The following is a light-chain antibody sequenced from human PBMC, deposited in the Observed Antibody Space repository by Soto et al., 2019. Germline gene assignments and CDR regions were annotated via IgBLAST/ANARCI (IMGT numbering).Light chain of an antibody. CDR1: QSVSSY. Sequence: EIVLTQSPATLSLSPGERATLSCRASQSVSSYLAWYQQKPGQAPRLLIYDASNRATGIPARFSGSGSGTDFVLTISRLEPEDFAVYYCQQYFKSPWTFGQGTKVDIK. J-gene: IGKJ1*01. CDR3: QQYFKSPWT. CDR2: DAS. V-gene: IGKV3-11*01.